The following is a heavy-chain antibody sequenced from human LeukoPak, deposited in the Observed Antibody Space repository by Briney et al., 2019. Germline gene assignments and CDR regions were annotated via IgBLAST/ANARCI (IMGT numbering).Heavy chain of an antibody. V-gene: IGHV4-61*02. CDR1: GDSISSGNYY. Sequence: PSQTLSLTCTVPGDSISSGNYYWTWIRQPAGKGLEWIGRIYTSGNTNYNPSLKSQVTISVDTSKNQFSLKLSSVTAADTAVYYCARHSHRRNAFDIWGQGTMVTVSS. CDR3: ARHSHRRNAFDI. J-gene: IGHJ3*02. CDR2: IYTSGNT.